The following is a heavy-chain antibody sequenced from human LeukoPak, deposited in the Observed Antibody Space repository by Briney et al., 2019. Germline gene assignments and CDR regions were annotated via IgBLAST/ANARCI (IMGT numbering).Heavy chain of an antibody. V-gene: IGHV4-34*01. CDR2: INHSGST. D-gene: IGHD2-15*01. Sequence: SETLSLTCAVYGGSFSGYYWSWIRQPPGKGLEWIGEINHSGSTNYNPSLKSQVTISVDTSKNQFSLKLSSVTAADTAVYYCARARPRRYCSGGSCYYFLLYYFDYWGQGTLVTVSS. CDR3: ARARPRRYCSGGSCYYFLLYYFDY. J-gene: IGHJ4*02. CDR1: GGSFSGYY.